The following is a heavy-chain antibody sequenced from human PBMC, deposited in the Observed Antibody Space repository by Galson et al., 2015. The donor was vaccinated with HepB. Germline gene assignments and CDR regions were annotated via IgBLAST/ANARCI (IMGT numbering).Heavy chain of an antibody. CDR2: ISAYNGNT. V-gene: IGHV1-18*01. D-gene: IGHD2-2*01. Sequence: SVKVSCKASGYTFTSYGISWVRQAPGQGLEWMGWISAYNGNTNYAQKLQGRVTMTTDTSTSTAYMELRSLRSGDTAVYYCARGGKDIVVVPAGWFDPWGQGTLVTVSS. CDR3: ARGGKDIVVVPAGWFDP. CDR1: GYTFTSYG. J-gene: IGHJ5*02.